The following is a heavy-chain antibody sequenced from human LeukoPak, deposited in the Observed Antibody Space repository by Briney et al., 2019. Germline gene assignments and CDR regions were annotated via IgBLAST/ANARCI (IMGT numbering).Heavy chain of an antibody. Sequence: GGSLRLSREASGFTFSTYWMHWVRQTPGKGLVWVARISRDGTTTTYADSVKGRFTISRDNAKNTLYLEMNSLRAEDTAVYFCARDGVGASHDYWGQGTLVTVSS. D-gene: IGHD1-26*01. CDR3: ARDGVGASHDY. CDR1: GFTFSTYW. CDR2: ISRDGTTT. V-gene: IGHV3-74*01. J-gene: IGHJ4*02.